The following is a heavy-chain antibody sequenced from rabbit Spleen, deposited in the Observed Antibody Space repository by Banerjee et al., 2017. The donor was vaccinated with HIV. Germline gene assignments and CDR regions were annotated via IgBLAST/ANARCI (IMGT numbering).Heavy chain of an antibody. D-gene: IGHD1-1*01. V-gene: IGHV1S47*01. CDR3: VRGASSSGYYSL. CDR1: GFDFSRTG. CDR2: IDTGSSGFT. Sequence: QEQLMESGGGLVQPGGSLKLSCKASGFDFSRTGVSWVRQAPGKGLEWIVCIDTGSSGFTYFASWAKGRFTISSHNAQNTLYLQLNSLTVADTATYFCVRGASSSGYYSLWGPGTLVTVS. J-gene: IGHJ4*01.